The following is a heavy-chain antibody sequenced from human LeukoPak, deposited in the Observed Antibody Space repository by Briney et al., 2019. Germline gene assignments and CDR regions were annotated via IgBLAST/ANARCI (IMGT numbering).Heavy chain of an antibody. J-gene: IGHJ5*02. V-gene: IGHV3-74*01. CDR1: GFTFSTYW. CDR2: INSDGSST. CDR3: ARSDWFDP. Sequence: AGGSLRLSCAASGFTFSTYWMHWVRQAPGKGLAWVSRINSDGSSTIYADSVKGRFTISRDNARNTPYLQMNSLRAEDTAVYYCARSDWFDPWGQGTLVTVSS.